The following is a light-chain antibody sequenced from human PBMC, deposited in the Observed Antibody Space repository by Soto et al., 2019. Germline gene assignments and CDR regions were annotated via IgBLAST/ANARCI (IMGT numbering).Light chain of an antibody. CDR1: QDIRSS. J-gene: IGKJ5*01. CDR3: QQRSNWPPI. CDR2: DAS. V-gene: IGKV3-11*01. Sequence: VMTQSPAALSVSPGERGTLSCRASQDIRSSLAWYQQQPGPAPRLLIYDASNRATGIPARFSGSGSGTDFTLTIRSLEPEDFPVYYCQQRSNWPPIFGQGTRLEIK.